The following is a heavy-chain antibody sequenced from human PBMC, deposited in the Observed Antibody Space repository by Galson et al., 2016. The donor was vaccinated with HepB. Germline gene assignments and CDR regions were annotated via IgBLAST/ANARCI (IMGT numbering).Heavy chain of an antibody. Sequence: SLRLSCAASGFTFSSYAMSWVRQAPGKGLEWVSAISGSGGSTYYADSAKGRFTISRDNSKKTLYLQMNSLRAEDTAVYYCARQDCSGYYSVCSDYYGMDVWGQGTTVTVSS. CDR3: ARQDCSGYYSVCSDYYGMDV. J-gene: IGHJ6*02. D-gene: IGHD3-22*01. CDR1: GFTFSSYA. V-gene: IGHV3-23*01. CDR2: ISGSGGST.